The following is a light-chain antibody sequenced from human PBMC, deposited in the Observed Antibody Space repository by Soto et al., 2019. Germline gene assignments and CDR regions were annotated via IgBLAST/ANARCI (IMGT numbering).Light chain of an antibody. CDR2: GAS. J-gene: IGKJ1*01. Sequence: EIVMTQSPATLSVSPGERATLSCRASQSVRDNLAWYQQKPGQAPRLLIYGASTRATGTPDRFSGRGSGTDFTLTISRLEPEDFAVYYCQQYGTSPRTFGQGTKVDIK. CDR1: QSVRDN. CDR3: QQYGTSPRT. V-gene: IGKV3-20*01.